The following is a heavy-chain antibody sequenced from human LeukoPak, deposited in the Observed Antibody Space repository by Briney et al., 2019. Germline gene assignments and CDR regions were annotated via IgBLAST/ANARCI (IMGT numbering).Heavy chain of an antibody. V-gene: IGHV3-7*04. CDR1: GFTFSISW. D-gene: IGHD6-25*01. CDR2: IKQDGSEK. J-gene: IGHJ4*02. Sequence: GGSLRLSCAASGFTFSISWMTWVRQASGKGLEWVANIKQDGSEKYYVDSVKGRFTISRDNAKNSLYLQMNSLRAEDTAVYYCARGQAAVWGQGTLVTVSS. CDR3: ARGQAAV.